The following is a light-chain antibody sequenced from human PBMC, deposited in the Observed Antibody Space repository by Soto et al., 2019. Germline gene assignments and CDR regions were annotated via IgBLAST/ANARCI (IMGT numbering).Light chain of an antibody. CDR3: PAWDDSLSGPWV. Sequence: QSVLTQPPSASGTPGQRVTISCSGSSSNIGSNYVYWYQQLPGTAPKLLIYRNNQRPSGVPDRFSGSKSGTSASLAISGLRSEDEADYYCPAWDDSLSGPWVFGGGTKLTVL. V-gene: IGLV1-47*01. CDR1: SSNIGSNY. J-gene: IGLJ3*02. CDR2: RNN.